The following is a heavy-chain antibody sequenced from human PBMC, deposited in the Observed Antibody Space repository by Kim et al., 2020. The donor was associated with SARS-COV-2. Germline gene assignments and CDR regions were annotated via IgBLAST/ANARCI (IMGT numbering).Heavy chain of an antibody. CDR2: IYPGDSDT. Sequence: GESLKISCKGSGHTFNMYWICWVRHMSGKGMDWMGIIYPGDSDTRYSPSFQGQVIISADESITTAYLQWSSLKASDTAIYYCVRRFSNYEGVDYWGQGTLVTVSS. CDR3: VRRFSNYEGVDY. CDR1: GHTFNMYW. V-gene: IGHV5-51*01. D-gene: IGHD4-4*01. J-gene: IGHJ4*02.